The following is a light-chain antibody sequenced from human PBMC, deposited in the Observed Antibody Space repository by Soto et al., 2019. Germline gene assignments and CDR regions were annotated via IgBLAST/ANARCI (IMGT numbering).Light chain of an antibody. CDR3: QQYDNLPPALT. CDR1: QGISNY. CDR2: DAS. V-gene: IGKV1-33*01. J-gene: IGKJ4*01. Sequence: DIPMTQSPSSLSASVGDRVTITCQASQGISNYLNWYQQKPGKAPKLLIYDASNLETGVPSRFSGSGSGTDFTFTISSLQPEDIATYYCQQYDNLPPALTFGGGTKVEIK.